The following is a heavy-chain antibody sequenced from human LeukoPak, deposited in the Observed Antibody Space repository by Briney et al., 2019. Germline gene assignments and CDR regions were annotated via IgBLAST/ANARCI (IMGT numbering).Heavy chain of an antibody. CDR3: AKSGGSGSYYATYYYYYYMDV. J-gene: IGHJ6*03. CDR2: IWYDGSNT. V-gene: IGHV3-30*02. Sequence: GGSLRLSCAASGFTFSISGMHWVRQEPGKGLEWVALIWYDGSNTYYADSVKGRFTISRDNSKNTLYLQMNSLRTEDTAVYYCAKSGGSGSYYATYYYYYYMDVWGKGTTVTISS. CDR1: GFTFSISG. D-gene: IGHD3-10*01.